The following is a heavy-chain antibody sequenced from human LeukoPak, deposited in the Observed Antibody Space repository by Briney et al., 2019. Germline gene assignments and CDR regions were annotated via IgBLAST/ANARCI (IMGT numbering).Heavy chain of an antibody. J-gene: IGHJ4*02. D-gene: IGHD5-12*01. CDR2: MYYRGST. Sequence: SETLSLTRTVSGGSISSSSHYWGWIRQPPGKGLEWIGSMYYRGSTYHNPSLKSRVTISVDTSKNQFSLKLSSVTAADTAVYYCATPTIRLGYWGQGTLVTVSS. CDR1: GGSISSSSHY. V-gene: IGHV4-39*07. CDR3: ATPTIRLGY.